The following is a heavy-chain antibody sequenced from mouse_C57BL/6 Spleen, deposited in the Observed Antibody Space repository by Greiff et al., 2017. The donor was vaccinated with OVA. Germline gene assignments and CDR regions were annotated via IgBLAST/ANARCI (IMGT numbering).Heavy chain of an antibody. CDR2: ISDGGSYT. J-gene: IGHJ4*01. Sequence: EVMLVESGGGLVKPGGSLKLSCAASGFTFSSYAMYWVRQTPEQSLEWVATISDGGSYTYYPANVQGRFTISRDNAKNNLYLQMSHLKSEDTAMYYCSSDRICDSYYDAIDYWGQGTSVTVSS. D-gene: IGHD2-3*01. CDR3: SSDRICDSYYDAIDY. CDR1: GFTFSSYA. V-gene: IGHV5-4*03.